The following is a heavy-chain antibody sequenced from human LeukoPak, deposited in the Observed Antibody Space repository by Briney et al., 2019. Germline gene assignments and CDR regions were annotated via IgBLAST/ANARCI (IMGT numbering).Heavy chain of an antibody. CDR2: INPSGGST. CDR3: ASLRYSGSYLDY. J-gene: IGHJ4*02. CDR1: GYTFTSYY. D-gene: IGHD1-26*01. Sequence: GASVKVSCKASGYTFTSYYMHWVRQAPGQGLEWMGIINPSGGSTNYAQKFQGRVTITADESTSTAYMELSSLRSEDTAVYYCASLRYSGSYLDYWGQGTLVTVSS. V-gene: IGHV1-46*01.